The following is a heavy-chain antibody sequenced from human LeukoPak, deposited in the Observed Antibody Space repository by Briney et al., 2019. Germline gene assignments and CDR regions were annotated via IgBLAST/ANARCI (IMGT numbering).Heavy chain of an antibody. CDR2: ISFDERNK. CDR3: ARSFYDFWPVDY. CDR1: GFSFSSYC. J-gene: IGHJ4*02. V-gene: IGHV3-30*03. D-gene: IGHD3-3*01. Sequence: PGRSLRLSCAASGFSFSSYCFHWVRQAPGKGLEWVAVISFDERNKYYADSVKGRFTISRDNSKNTLFLQMNSLRAEDTAVYYCARSFYDFWPVDYWGQGTLVTVSS.